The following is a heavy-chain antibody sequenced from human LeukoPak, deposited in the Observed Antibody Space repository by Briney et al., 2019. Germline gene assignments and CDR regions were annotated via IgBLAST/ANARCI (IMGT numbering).Heavy chain of an antibody. D-gene: IGHD4-17*01. J-gene: IGHJ4*02. CDR3: ARDLGGYGDYGTNFDY. Sequence: GGSLRLSCAASGFTFRSFEMNWVRQAPGKGLEWVSAISSSSSYIYYADSVKGRFTISRHNAKRSLYLQMNSLRAEDTAVYYCARDLGGYGDYGTNFDYWGQGTLVTVSS. V-gene: IGHV3-21*01. CDR1: GFTFRSFE. CDR2: ISSSSSYI.